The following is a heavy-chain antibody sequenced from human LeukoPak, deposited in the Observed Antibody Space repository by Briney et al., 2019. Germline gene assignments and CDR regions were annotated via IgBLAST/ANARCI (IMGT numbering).Heavy chain of an antibody. CDR1: GFIFNNYS. CDR2: ISNDGGGT. CDR3: AKGSSGYFFDL. Sequence: GGSLRLSCAASGFIFNNYSLVWVRQAPGKGLEWVSAISNDGGGTTYADFVKGRFSVSRDNSKNTLFLQMNSLRAEDTALYYCAKGSSGYFFDLWGQGTLVTVSS. D-gene: IGHD3-22*01. J-gene: IGHJ4*02. V-gene: IGHV3-23*01.